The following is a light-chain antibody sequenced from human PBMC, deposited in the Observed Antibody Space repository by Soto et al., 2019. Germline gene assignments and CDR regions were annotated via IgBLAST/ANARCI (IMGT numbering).Light chain of an antibody. CDR3: SSYTSSSPYV. CDR2: DVS. CDR1: SSDVGGYNY. V-gene: IGLV2-14*01. Sequence: QSVLTQPASVSRSPGQSITISCTGTSSDVGGYNYVSWYQQHPGKAPKLMIYDVSNRPSGVSNRFSGSKSGNTASLTISGLQAEDEADYYCSSYTSSSPYVFGTGTQLTVL. J-gene: IGLJ1*01.